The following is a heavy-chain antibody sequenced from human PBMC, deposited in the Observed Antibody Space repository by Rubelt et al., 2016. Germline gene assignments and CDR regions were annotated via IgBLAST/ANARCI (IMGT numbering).Heavy chain of an antibody. D-gene: IGHD6-6*01. CDR2: MNQDGSKI. CDR3: ARDPAVYEERKHAFDV. V-gene: IGHV3-7*01. Sequence: DVQLVQSGGGLVQPGGSLRLSCAASGFSFSTYAMHWVRQAPGKGLEYLANMNQDGSKIYYVDSVKGRFTISRDNAKNSLYLQMNSLRAEDTAVYYCARDPAVYEERKHAFDVWGQGTMVTVSS. J-gene: IGHJ3*01. CDR1: GFSFSTYA.